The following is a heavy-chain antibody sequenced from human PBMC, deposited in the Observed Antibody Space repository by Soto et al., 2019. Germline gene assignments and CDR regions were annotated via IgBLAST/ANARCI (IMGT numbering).Heavy chain of an antibody. V-gene: IGHV4-4*07. Sequence: LSLTCTVSGGALSGYYWTWVRQPAGKGLEWIGRIYSSGGTKYNPSLKSRVDMSLDMSKNQFSLRLSSVTAADTAVYYCARDPNGRHDAFDIWGQGTMVTVSS. D-gene: IGHD2-8*01. CDR3: ARDPNGRHDAFDI. CDR2: IYSSGGT. CDR1: GGALSGYY. J-gene: IGHJ3*02.